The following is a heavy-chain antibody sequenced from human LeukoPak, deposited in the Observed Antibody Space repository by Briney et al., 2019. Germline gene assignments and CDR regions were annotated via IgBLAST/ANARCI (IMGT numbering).Heavy chain of an antibody. J-gene: IGHJ5*02. CDR3: AKDYSKTSYYGSGTYYRPNWFDP. CDR1: AFTFRSYG. Sequence: PGGSLRLSCATSAFTFRSYGMHWVRQAPDKGLEWVAFIRYDGSNKYYADSVKGRFTISRDNSKNTLYLQMNSLRAEDTAVYYCAKDYSKTSYYGSGTYYRPNWFDPWGQGTLVTVSS. D-gene: IGHD3-10*01. V-gene: IGHV3-30*02. CDR2: IRYDGSNK.